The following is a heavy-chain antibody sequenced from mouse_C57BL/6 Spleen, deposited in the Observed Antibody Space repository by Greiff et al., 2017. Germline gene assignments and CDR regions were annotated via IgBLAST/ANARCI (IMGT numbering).Heavy chain of an antibody. Sequence: EVKLMESGAELVRPGASVKLSCTASGFNIKDDYMHWVKQRPEQGLEWIGWIDPENGDTEYASKFQGKATITADTSSNTAYLQLSSLTSEGTAVYYCTTSEYYGSSLTFYFDYWGQGTTLTVSS. D-gene: IGHD1-1*01. CDR3: TTSEYYGSSLTFYFDY. J-gene: IGHJ2*01. CDR2: IDPENGDT. V-gene: IGHV14-4*01. CDR1: GFNIKDDY.